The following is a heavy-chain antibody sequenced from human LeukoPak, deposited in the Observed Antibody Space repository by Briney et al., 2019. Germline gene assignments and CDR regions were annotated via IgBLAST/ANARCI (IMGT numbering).Heavy chain of an antibody. D-gene: IGHD5-24*01. J-gene: IGHJ5*02. CDR2: KSYDGSNK. CDR1: GFTFSSYG. Sequence: GVSLRLSCAASGFTFSSYGMHWVRQAPGKGLEWVAVKSYDGSNKYYADSVKGRFTISRDNSKNTLYLLMNSLRAEDTAVYYCAKDQGDGYNSDLFDPWGQGTLVTVSS. V-gene: IGHV3-30*18. CDR3: AKDQGDGYNSDLFDP.